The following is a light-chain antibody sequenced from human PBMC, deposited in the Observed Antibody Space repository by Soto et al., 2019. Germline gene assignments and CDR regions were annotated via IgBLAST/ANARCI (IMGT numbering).Light chain of an antibody. CDR1: QSISSY. V-gene: IGKV1-39*01. Sequence: DIQMTQSPSSLSASVGDRVTITCRASQSISSYLSWYQQKPGTAPKLLIYAASTLQSGVPSRFSGSGSGTHLTLTISSLQPEDLAPYYCQQSYNTPWTFGQGTKVEI. CDR3: QQSYNTPWT. J-gene: IGKJ1*01. CDR2: AAS.